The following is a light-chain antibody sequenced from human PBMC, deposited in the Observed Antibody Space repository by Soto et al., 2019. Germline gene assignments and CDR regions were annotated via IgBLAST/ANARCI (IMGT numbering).Light chain of an antibody. CDR1: QSVSSSY. J-gene: IGKJ1*01. CDR3: QQYGSSLTWT. Sequence: EIILTQSPGTLSLSHWEIATLSCRASQSVSSSYLAWYQQKPGQAPRLLIYGASSRATGIPDRFSGSGSGTDFTLTISRLEPEDFAVYYCQQYGSSLTWTFGQGTKVDIK. V-gene: IGKV3-20*01. CDR2: GAS.